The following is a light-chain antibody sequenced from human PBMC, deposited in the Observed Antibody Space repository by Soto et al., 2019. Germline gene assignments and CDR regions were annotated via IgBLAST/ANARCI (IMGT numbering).Light chain of an antibody. J-gene: IGKJ1*01. V-gene: IGKV3-20*01. CDR3: QQDGATPGT. Sequence: EIVLTQSPDTLSLSPGARVTLSCRASQSVTNSYLAGYQQKPGQGPRLLIHGASSRATGTPDRFSGSGSGTDFSLTISRLESEDCAVYYCQQDGATPGTFGQETKLHI. CDR2: GAS. CDR1: QSVTNSY.